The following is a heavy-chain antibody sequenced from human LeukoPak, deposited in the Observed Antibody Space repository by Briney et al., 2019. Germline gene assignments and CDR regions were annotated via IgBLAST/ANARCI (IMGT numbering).Heavy chain of an antibody. V-gene: IGHV3-74*01. D-gene: IGHD2-2*01. Sequence: GGSLRLSCAASGLTLSSYWMQWVRHAPGEGLVWVSRIHRNGSLTNYAESVKGRFTISRDSAKNTLYLQMNSLRAEDTAVYYCARETSTPAQYYLDFWGQGTQVTVSS. CDR2: IHRNGSLT. CDR1: GLTLSSYW. J-gene: IGHJ4*02. CDR3: ARETSTPAQYYLDF.